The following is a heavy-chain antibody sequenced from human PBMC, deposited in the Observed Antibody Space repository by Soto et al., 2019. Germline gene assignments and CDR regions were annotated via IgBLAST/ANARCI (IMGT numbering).Heavy chain of an antibody. Sequence: CSRSSPSNSSSSYYWGWIRQPPGKGLEWIGNIYYSGSTYYNPSLKSRVTISVDTSKNQFSLKLSSVTAADTAVYYCARDRYPEYCSGGSCYYSYYMDVWGKGTTVTVSS. D-gene: IGHD2-15*01. CDR1: SPSNSSSSYY. J-gene: IGHJ6*03. CDR2: IYYSGST. CDR3: ARDRYPEYCSGGSCYYSYYMDV. V-gene: IGHV4-31*03.